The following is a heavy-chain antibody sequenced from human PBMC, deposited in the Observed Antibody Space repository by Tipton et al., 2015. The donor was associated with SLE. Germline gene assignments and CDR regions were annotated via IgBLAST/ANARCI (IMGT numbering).Heavy chain of an antibody. CDR1: GGSISSYY. J-gene: IGHJ5*02. V-gene: IGHV4-59*01. D-gene: IGHD5-12*01. Sequence: TPSLTCTVSGGSISSYYWSWIRQPPGKGLEWIGYIYYSGSTNYNPSLKSRVTISVDTSKNQFSLKLSSVTAADTAVYYCARASGGLAHSGPYPWWFDPWGQGTLVTVSS. CDR3: ARASGGLAHSGPYPWWFDP. CDR2: IYYSGST.